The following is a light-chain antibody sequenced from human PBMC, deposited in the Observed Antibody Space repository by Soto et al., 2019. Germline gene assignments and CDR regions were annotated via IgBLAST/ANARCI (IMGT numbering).Light chain of an antibody. J-gene: IGLJ2*01. CDR2: EVS. CDR1: SSDVGGYNY. Sequence: QSVLTQPPSASGSPGQSVTISCTGTSSDVGGYNYVSWYQQHPGKAPKLMIYEVSKRPSGVPDRFSGCKSGNTASLTVCCLQADDEADYYCSSYSGSNIVFGGGNKLTVL. V-gene: IGLV2-8*01. CDR3: SSYSGSNIV.